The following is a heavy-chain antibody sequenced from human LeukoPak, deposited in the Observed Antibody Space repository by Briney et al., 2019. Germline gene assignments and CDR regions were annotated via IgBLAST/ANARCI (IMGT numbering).Heavy chain of an antibody. J-gene: IGHJ3*02. CDR1: GFTVSSNY. CDR3: ARSPPYDILTGDAFDI. Sequence: GGSLSLSCAATGFTVSSNYMSWVRQAQGKGMEWVSVIYSGGSTYYADSVKGRFTISRDNSKNTLYLQMNSLRAEDTAVYYCARSPPYDILTGDAFDIWGQGTMVTVSS. V-gene: IGHV3-66*01. D-gene: IGHD3-9*01. CDR2: IYSGGST.